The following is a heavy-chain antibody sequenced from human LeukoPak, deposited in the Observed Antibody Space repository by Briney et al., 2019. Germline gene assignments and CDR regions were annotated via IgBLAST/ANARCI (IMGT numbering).Heavy chain of an antibody. CDR1: GYSFTEHY. D-gene: IGHD2-8*01. Sequence: GASVKVSCKASGYSFTEHYIYWVRQAPGRGLEWVGRINCNSGDANSAQKFQGRVTMTRDTSVSTAYMDLGSVTSDDTAVYFCARSAGHCSNGICFTDYYMDVWGRGTTVTVSS. CDR3: ARSAGHCSNGICFTDYYMDV. J-gene: IGHJ6*03. CDR2: INCNSGDA. V-gene: IGHV1-2*02.